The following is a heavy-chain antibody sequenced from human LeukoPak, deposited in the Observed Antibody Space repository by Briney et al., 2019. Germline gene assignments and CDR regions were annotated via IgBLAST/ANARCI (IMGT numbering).Heavy chain of an antibody. CDR2: FDPEDGET. Sequence: ASVKVSCKASGGTFSSYAISWVRQAPGKGLEWMGGFDPEDGETIYAQKFQGRVTMTEDTSTDTAYMELSSLRSEDTAVYYCATRDIYGDYSWWGRGTLVTVSS. J-gene: IGHJ4*02. CDR1: GGTFSSYA. V-gene: IGHV1-24*01. CDR3: ATRDIYGDYSW. D-gene: IGHD4-17*01.